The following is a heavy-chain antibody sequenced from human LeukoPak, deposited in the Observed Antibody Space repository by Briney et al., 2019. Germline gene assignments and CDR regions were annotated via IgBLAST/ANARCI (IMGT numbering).Heavy chain of an antibody. CDR2: IIPKSGST. Sequence: SVKVSCKASVGTFVRSTVSWVRQAPGQGLEWMGGIIPKSGSTKFAQKFQDRVTFTADESTGTAYMEVSSLTSEDTAFYYCASHPGNSRFAIYFRSWGQGTLVTVSS. CDR3: ASHPGNSRFAIYFRS. V-gene: IGHV1-69*13. J-gene: IGHJ5*02. D-gene: IGHD2/OR15-2a*01. CDR1: VGTFVRST.